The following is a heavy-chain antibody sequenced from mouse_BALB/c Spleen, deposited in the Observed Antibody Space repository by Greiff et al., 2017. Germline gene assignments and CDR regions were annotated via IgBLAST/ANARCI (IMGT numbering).Heavy chain of an antibody. J-gene: IGHJ4*01. CDR2: INPSNGRT. CDR1: GYTFTSYW. Sequence: VQLQQSGAELVKPGASVKLSCKASGYTFTSYWMHWVKQRPGQGLEWIGEINPSNGRTNYNEKFKSKATLTVDKSSSTAYMQLSSLTSEDSAVYYCARRYRYDPYYAMDYWGQGTSVTVSS. D-gene: IGHD2-14*01. CDR3: ARRYRYDPYYAMDY. V-gene: IGHV1S81*02.